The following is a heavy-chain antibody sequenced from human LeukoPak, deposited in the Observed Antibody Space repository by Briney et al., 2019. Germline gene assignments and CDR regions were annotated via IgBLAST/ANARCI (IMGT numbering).Heavy chain of an antibody. CDR2: ISTDASST. Sequence: GGSLRLSCAGSGFTFSSYWMHWVRQAPGKGLVWVSRISTDASSTTYADSVKGRFTTSRDNSKNTLYLQMNSLRAEDTAVYYCAKATYSSAYNFDYWGQGTLVTVSS. CDR1: GFTFSSYW. CDR3: AKATYSSAYNFDY. V-gene: IGHV3-74*01. J-gene: IGHJ4*02. D-gene: IGHD6-19*01.